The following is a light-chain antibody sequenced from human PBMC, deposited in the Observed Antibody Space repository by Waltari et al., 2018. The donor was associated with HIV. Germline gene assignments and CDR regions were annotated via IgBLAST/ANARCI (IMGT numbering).Light chain of an antibody. CDR1: QSINSF. V-gene: IGKV1-39*01. J-gene: IGKJ3*01. CDR3: QQSYSTPFT. Sequence: DIQMTQSPSSLSASVGDRVTITCRASQSINSFLNWYQQKPGKAPKLLIYAASSLQSGVQSRFSGSGSGTDFTLTISSLQPEDFATYYCQQSYSTPFTFGPGTKVDI. CDR2: AAS.